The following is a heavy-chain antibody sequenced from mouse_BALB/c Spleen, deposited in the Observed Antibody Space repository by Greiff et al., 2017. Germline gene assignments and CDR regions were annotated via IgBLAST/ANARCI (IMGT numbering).Heavy chain of an antibody. V-gene: IGHV3-2*02. CDR2: ISYSGST. D-gene: IGHD2-4*01. CDR3: ARSEYDYDWYFDV. CDR1: GYSITSDYA. Sequence: EVKLVESGPGLVKPSQSLSLTCTVTGYSITSDYAWNWIRQFPGNKLEWMGYISYSGSTSYNPSLKSRISITRDTSKNQFFLQLNSVTTEDTATYYCARSEYDYDWYFDVWGAGTTVTVSS. J-gene: IGHJ1*01.